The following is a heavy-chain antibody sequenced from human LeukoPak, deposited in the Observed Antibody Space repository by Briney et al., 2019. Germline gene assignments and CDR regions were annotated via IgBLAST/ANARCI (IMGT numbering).Heavy chain of an antibody. CDR2: ISGSGSST. CDR3: AKETTFDYDSSGYWGY. Sequence: GGSLRLSCVASGFTFSNYAMSWVRQAPGKGLEWVSAISGSGSSTYYADSVKGRFTISRDNSKNTVYLQMNSLRAEDTAVYYCAKETTFDYDSSGYWGYWGQGTLVTVSS. D-gene: IGHD3-22*01. V-gene: IGHV3-23*01. CDR1: GFTFSNYA. J-gene: IGHJ4*02.